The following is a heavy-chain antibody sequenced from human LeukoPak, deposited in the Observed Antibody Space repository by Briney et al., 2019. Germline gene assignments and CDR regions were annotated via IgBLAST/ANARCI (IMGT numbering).Heavy chain of an antibody. V-gene: IGHV3-30*02. CDR2: IRYDGSNK. Sequence: GGSLRLSCAASGFTFSTYGIHWVRQAPGKGLEWLAFIRYDGSNKYYADSVKGRFTISRDNSKNTLYLQMNSLRAEDTAVYYCAKDNYDYGDYDGGDYWGQGTLVTVSS. CDR1: GFTFSTYG. CDR3: AKDNYDYGDYDGGDY. D-gene: IGHD4-17*01. J-gene: IGHJ4*02.